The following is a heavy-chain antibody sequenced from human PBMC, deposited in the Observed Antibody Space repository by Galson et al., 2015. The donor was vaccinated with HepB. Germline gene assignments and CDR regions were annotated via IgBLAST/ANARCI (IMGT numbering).Heavy chain of an antibody. CDR1: GFTFSSYA. J-gene: IGHJ4*02. V-gene: IGHV3-64D*06. Sequence: SLRLSCAASGFTFSSYAMHWVRQAPGKGLESVSVISSDGGTIYYADSVKGRFTISRDNSKNTLYLQMSSLRAEDTAVYYCVKDLSYSGWPLSDYWGQGTLVTVSS. CDR2: ISSDGGTI. D-gene: IGHD1-26*01. CDR3: VKDLSYSGWPLSDY.